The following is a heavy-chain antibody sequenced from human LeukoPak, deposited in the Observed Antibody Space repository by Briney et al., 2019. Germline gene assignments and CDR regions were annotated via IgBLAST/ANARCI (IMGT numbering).Heavy chain of an antibody. V-gene: IGHV1-2*02. CDR3: AKDRGTMIVVVINDY. CDR2: INPNSGGT. D-gene: IGHD3-22*01. Sequence: ASVKVSCKASGYTFTGYYMHWVRQAPGQGLEWMGWINPNSGGTNYAQKFQGRVTMTRDTSISTAYMELSRLRSDDTAVYYCAKDRGTMIVVVINDYWGQGTLVTVSS. J-gene: IGHJ4*02. CDR1: GYTFTGYY.